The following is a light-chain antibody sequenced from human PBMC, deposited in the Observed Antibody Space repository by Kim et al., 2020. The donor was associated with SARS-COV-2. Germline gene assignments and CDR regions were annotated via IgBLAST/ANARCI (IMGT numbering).Light chain of an antibody. CDR3: HVWDSVIVV. V-gene: IGLV3-9*01. Sequence: SYELTQPLSVSVALGQTARITCGGNNIEKKNVHWYQQRPGQAPILVMYRDSKRPSGIPERLSGSNSGNTATLTTSRVQVGDEADYYCHVWDSVIVVFGGG. J-gene: IGLJ2*01. CDR2: RDS. CDR1: NIEKKN.